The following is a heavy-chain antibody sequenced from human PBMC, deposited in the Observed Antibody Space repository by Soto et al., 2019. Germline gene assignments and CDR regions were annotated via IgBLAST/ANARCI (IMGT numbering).Heavy chain of an antibody. CDR1: ESTFMNYD. Sequence: GASVKVSCKASESTFMNYDISCVLQSSGQGLEWMGCMSPNSGNTGYALKFQGRVSMTRNTSIYTVYLELSSLASDDTAVYYCVRMASSGTLNWFDPWGQGTLVTVSS. D-gene: IGHD1-1*01. V-gene: IGHV1-8*01. J-gene: IGHJ5*02. CDR2: MSPNSGNT. CDR3: VRMASSGTLNWFDP.